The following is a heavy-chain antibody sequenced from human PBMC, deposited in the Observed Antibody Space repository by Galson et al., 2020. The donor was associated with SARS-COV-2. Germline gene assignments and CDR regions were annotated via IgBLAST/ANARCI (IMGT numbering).Heavy chain of an antibody. CDR3: ARLACSSTSCPAGLDP. CDR1: GGSISSYY. D-gene: IGHD2-2*01. V-gene: IGHV4-4*07. J-gene: IGHJ5*02. Sequence: ASETLSLTCTVSGGSISSYYWSWIRQPAGKGLEWIGRIYTSGSTNYNPSLKSRVTMSVDTSNNQFSLKQSSVTAAEPSVYYCARLACSSTSCPAGLDPCGQGTLVTVSS. CDR2: IYTSGST.